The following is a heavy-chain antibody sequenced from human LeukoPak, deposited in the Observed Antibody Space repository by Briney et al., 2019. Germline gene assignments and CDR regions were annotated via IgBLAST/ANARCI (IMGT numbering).Heavy chain of an antibody. Sequence: SETLSLTCAVYGGSFSGYYWSWIRQPPGKGLEWIGEINHSGSTNYNPSLKSRVTISVDTSKNQFSLKLSSVTAADTAVYYCARVTDYVLGYYFDYWGQGTLVTVSS. V-gene: IGHV4-34*01. CDR2: INHSGST. CDR3: ARVTDYVLGYYFDY. J-gene: IGHJ4*02. CDR1: GGSFSGYY. D-gene: IGHD4-17*01.